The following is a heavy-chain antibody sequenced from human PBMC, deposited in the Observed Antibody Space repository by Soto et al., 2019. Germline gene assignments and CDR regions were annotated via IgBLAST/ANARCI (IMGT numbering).Heavy chain of an antibody. Sequence: QVQLQESGPGLVKPSETLSLTCTVSGGSISSYYWSWIRQPPGKGLEGIGYIYYSGSTNYNPSLKSRVTISVDTSKNQFSLKLSSVTAADTAVYYCARRGLVGAAALGYMDVWGKGTTVTVSS. D-gene: IGHD6-13*01. J-gene: IGHJ6*03. CDR3: ARRGLVGAAALGYMDV. CDR2: IYYSGST. CDR1: GGSISSYY. V-gene: IGHV4-59*08.